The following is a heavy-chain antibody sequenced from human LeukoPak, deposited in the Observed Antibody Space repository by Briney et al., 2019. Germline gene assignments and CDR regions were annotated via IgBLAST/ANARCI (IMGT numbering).Heavy chain of an antibody. Sequence: SQTLSLTCTVSGGSISSGDYYWSWIRQPPGKGLEWIGSIYYGGSTYYNPSLKSRVTISVDTSMNQFSLKLSFVTTADTAVYYCARALGYCSGGSCTRGYNWFDPWGQGTLVTVPS. CDR2: IYYGGST. J-gene: IGHJ5*02. CDR3: ARALGYCSGGSCTRGYNWFDP. V-gene: IGHV4-30-2*03. CDR1: GGSISSGDYY. D-gene: IGHD2-15*01.